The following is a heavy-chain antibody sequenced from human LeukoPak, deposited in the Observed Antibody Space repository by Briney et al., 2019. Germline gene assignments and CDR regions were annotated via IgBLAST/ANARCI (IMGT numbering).Heavy chain of an antibody. D-gene: IGHD1-7*01. J-gene: IGHJ4*02. Sequence: ASVWVSCKASGYTFTDYYVHWVRKAPGQVLEWMGRINPNNGGSDYAQKFQGRVTMTRDTSITTAYVDLSRLTSDDTGVYYCARGPSGTGTTVYWGQGTLVTVSS. V-gene: IGHV1-2*05. CDR2: INPNNGGS. CDR3: ARGPSGTGTTVY. CDR1: GYTFTDYY.